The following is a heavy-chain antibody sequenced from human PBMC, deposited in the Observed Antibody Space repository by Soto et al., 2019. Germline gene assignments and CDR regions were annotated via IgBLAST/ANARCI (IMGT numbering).Heavy chain of an antibody. D-gene: IGHD3-3*01. CDR2: IYYSGST. CDR3: ARVGVENYDFWSGYYEGYYFDY. Sequence: ETLSLTCTVSGGSISSYYWSWIRQPPGKGLEWIGYIYYSGSTNYNPSLKSRVTISVDTSKNQFSLKLSSVTAADTAVYYCARVGVENYDFWSGYYEGYYFDYWGQGTLVTVSS. CDR1: GGSISSYY. V-gene: IGHV4-59*01. J-gene: IGHJ4*02.